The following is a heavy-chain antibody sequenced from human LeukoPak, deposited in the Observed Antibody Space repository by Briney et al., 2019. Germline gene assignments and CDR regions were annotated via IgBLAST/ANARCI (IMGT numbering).Heavy chain of an antibody. CDR1: GFTFRSYG. Sequence: QTGGSLRLSCAASGFTFRSYGMHWVRQAPGKGLEWVAVIWYDGSNKYYADSVKGRFTISRDNSKNTLYLQMNSLRAEDTAVYYCARDDYGDYYYYGLDVWGQGTTVTVSS. CDR2: IWYDGSNK. D-gene: IGHD4-17*01. CDR3: ARDDYGDYYYYGLDV. V-gene: IGHV3-33*01. J-gene: IGHJ6*02.